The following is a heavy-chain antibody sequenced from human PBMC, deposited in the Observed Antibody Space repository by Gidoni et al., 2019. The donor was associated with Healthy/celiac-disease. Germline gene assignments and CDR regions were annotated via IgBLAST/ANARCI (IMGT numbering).Heavy chain of an antibody. CDR2: LKLDGSEK. D-gene: IGHD2-15*01. V-gene: IGHV3-7*03. CDR1: GCTFSSYW. J-gene: IGHJ6*03. Sequence: EVQLVESGGGLVQAGGSLRLSCAASGCTFSSYWMSWVRQAPGKGLEWVANLKLDGSEKSYVDSVKGRSTISRDNAKNSRSLQMNSLRAEDTAVYYCARGGIVVVVAANYYMDVWGKGTTVTVSS. CDR3: ARGGIVVVVAANYYMDV.